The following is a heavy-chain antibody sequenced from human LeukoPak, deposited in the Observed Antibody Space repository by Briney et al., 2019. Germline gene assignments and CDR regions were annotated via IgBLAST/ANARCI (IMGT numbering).Heavy chain of an antibody. V-gene: IGHV3-64D*06. CDR1: EFTFTDYA. CDR3: ARNTAMVRYYFDY. Sequence: GGSLRLSCSASEFTFTDYAMHWVRQAPGKGLEYISAISSNGGTTYYADSVKGRFTISRDNSKNTLYLQMSSLRAEDTAVYYCARNTAMVRYYFDYWGQGTLVTVSS. D-gene: IGHD5-18*01. CDR2: ISSNGGTT. J-gene: IGHJ4*02.